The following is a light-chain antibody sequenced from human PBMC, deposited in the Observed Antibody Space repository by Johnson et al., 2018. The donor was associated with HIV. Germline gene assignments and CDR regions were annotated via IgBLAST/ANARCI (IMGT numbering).Light chain of an antibody. CDR3: GTWDGSLGAYV. V-gene: IGLV1-51*01. J-gene: IGLJ1*01. CDR2: DNN. Sequence: QSVLTQPPSVSAAPGQKVTISCSGSSSNIGNNYVSWYQQLPGTAPKLLIYDNNKRPSGIPDRFSGSKSGTSATLGITGLQTGDEADYYCGTWDGSLGAYVCGTGSMVSAL. CDR1: SSNIGNNY.